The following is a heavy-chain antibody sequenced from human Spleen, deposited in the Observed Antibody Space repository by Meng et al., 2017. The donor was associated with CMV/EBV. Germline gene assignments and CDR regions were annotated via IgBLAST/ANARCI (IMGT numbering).Heavy chain of an antibody. V-gene: IGHV3-21*01. CDR1: GFSFRNFG. D-gene: IGHD3-10*01. Sequence: GESLKISCAASGFSFRNFGMHWVRQAPGKGLEWVSSISSISSNRYYADSVKGRFTISRDNAKNSLYLQMNSLRAEDTAVYYCARVPSMVRGVDYWGQGTLVTVSS. J-gene: IGHJ4*02. CDR3: ARVPSMVRGVDY. CDR2: ISSISSNR.